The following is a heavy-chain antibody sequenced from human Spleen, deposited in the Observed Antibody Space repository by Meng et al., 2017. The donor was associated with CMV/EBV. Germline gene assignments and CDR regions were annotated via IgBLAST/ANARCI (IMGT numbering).Heavy chain of an antibody. D-gene: IGHD2-21*01. V-gene: IGHV3-30-3*01. J-gene: IGHJ4*02. CDR1: GFTFSSYE. CDR3: ATGDLVVMIAIPLDY. Sequence: GGSLRLSCAASGFTFSSYEMNWVRQAPGKGLEWVAVISYDGSNKYYADSVKGRFTIARDDSKNTLYLQMNSLRAEDTAVYYCATGDLVVMIAIPLDYWGQGTLVTVSS. CDR2: ISYDGSNK.